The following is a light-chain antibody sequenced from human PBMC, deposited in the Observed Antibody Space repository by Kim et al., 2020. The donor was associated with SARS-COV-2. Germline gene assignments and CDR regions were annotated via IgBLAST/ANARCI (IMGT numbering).Light chain of an antibody. CDR1: QSLTSTH. Sequence: LSPGESATLSCRASQSLTSTHLAWYQHKPGQAPRLLFYGASSRATGIPDRFSGSGSGTDFTLTISRLEPEDFAVYYWQQYGRSLTFGGGTKVDIK. J-gene: IGKJ4*01. CDR3: QQYGRSLT. CDR2: GAS. V-gene: IGKV3-20*01.